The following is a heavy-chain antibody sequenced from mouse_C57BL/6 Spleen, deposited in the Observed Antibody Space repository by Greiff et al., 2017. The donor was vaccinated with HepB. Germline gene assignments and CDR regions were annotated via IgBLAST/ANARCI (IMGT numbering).Heavy chain of an antibody. CDR3: TPLRRDYHYAMDY. CDR1: GFNIKDDY. J-gene: IGHJ4*01. D-gene: IGHD1-1*01. V-gene: IGHV14-4*01. Sequence: EVQLQQSGAELVRPGASVKLSCTASGFNIKDDYMHWVKQRPEQGLEWIGWIDPENGDTEYASKFQGKATITADTSSNTAYLQLSSLTSEDTAVYYCTPLRRDYHYAMDYWGQGTSVTVSS. CDR2: IDPENGDT.